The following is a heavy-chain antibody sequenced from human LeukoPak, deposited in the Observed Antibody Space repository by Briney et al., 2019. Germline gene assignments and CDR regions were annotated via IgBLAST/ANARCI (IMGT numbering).Heavy chain of an antibody. CDR1: GFTFSSYW. Sequence: PGGSLRLSCAASGFTFSSYWMSWVRQAPGKGLEWVANIKQDGSEKYYVDSVKGRFTISRDNAKNSLYLQINSLRAEDTAVYYCARLPYYYDSSGYYYFDYWGQGTLVIVSS. J-gene: IGHJ4*02. D-gene: IGHD3-22*01. CDR2: IKQDGSEK. V-gene: IGHV3-7*01. CDR3: ARLPYYYDSSGYYYFDY.